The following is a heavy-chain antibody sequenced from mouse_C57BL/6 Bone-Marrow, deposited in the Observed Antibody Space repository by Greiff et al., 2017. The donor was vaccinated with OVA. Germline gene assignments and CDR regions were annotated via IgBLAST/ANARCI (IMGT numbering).Heavy chain of an antibody. Sequence: QVQLQQSGAELVKPGASVKMSCKASGYTFTTYPIEWMKQNHGKSLEWIGNFHPYNDDTKYNEKFKGKATLTVDKSSSTVYLELSRLTSDDSAVYYSARGGAYYSNYEGYFDYWGQGTTLTVSS. CDR3: ARGGAYYSNYEGYFDY. D-gene: IGHD2-5*01. CDR2: FHPYNDDT. J-gene: IGHJ2*01. CDR1: GYTFTTYP. V-gene: IGHV1-47*01.